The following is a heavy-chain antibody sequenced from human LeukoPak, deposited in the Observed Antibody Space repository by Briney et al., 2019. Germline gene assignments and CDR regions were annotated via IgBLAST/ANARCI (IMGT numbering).Heavy chain of an antibody. D-gene: IGHD7-27*01. CDR1: GFTFSDYY. Sequence: GGSLRLSCAASGFTFSDYYMSWIRQAPGKGLEWVSYISSSGSTIYYADSVKGRFTISRDNAKNTLYLQMNSLRAEDTAVYYCATLWGFDYYGMDVWGQGTTVTVSS. J-gene: IGHJ6*02. CDR3: ATLWGFDYYGMDV. CDR2: ISSSGSTI. V-gene: IGHV3-11*01.